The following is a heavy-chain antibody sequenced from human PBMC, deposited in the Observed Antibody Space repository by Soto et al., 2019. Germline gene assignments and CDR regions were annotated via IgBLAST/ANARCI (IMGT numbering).Heavy chain of an antibody. CDR3: ARERSSGWYVDY. J-gene: IGHJ4*02. V-gene: IGHV1-8*01. Sequence: QVQLVQSGAEVKKPGASVKVSCKASGYTFTSYYINWVRQATGQGLEWMGWMNPNSGNTGYAQKFQGRVTMTRNTSIITAYMELSSLRSEDTAVYDCARERSSGWYVDYWGQGTLVTVSS. CDR1: GYTFTSYY. D-gene: IGHD6-19*01. CDR2: MNPNSGNT.